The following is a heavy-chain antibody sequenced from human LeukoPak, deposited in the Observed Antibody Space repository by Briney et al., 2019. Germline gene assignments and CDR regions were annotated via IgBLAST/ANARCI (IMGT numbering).Heavy chain of an antibody. V-gene: IGHV1-46*01. J-gene: IGHJ6*03. D-gene: IGHD3-3*01. CDR2: INPSGGST. CDR3: ARGGSDLRFLGYYMDV. CDR1: GYTFTSYY. Sequence: ASVKVSCKASGYTFTSYYLQWVRQAPGQGLEWMGIINPSGGSTSYAQKFQGRVTMTRDMSTSTVYMELSSLRSEDTAVYYCARGGSDLRFLGYYMDVWGKGTTVTVSS.